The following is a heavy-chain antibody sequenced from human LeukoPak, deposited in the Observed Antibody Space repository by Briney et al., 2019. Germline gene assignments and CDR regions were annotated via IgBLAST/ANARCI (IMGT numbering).Heavy chain of an antibody. D-gene: IGHD5-18*01. CDR2: IIPIFGTA. CDR1: GGTFSSYA. V-gene: IGHV1-69*05. Sequence: AASVKVSCKASGGTFSSYAISWVRQAPGQGLEWMGGIIPIFGTANYAQKFQGRVTIPTDESTSTAYMELSSLRSEDTAVYYCAIQDTAMVSGFDYWGQGTLVTVSS. J-gene: IGHJ4*02. CDR3: AIQDTAMVSGFDY.